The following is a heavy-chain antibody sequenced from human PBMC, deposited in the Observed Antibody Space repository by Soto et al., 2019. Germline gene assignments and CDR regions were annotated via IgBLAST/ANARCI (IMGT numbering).Heavy chain of an antibody. CDR3: ARENYSDSSGFYT. V-gene: IGHV4-31*03. CDR2: IYYSGST. Sequence: PSETLSLTCTVSGDSINSGAHYWSWIRQHPGKGLEWIGYIYYSGSTYYNPSLKSRVTVSVDTSKNQFSLKLSSVTAADTAVYYCARENYSDSSGFYTWAQEALVPVSS. CDR1: GDSINSGAHY. D-gene: IGHD3-22*01. J-gene: IGHJ5*02.